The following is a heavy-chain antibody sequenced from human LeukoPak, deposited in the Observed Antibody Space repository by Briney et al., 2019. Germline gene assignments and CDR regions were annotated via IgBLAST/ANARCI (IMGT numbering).Heavy chain of an antibody. Sequence: SETLSLTCTVSGGSISSYYWSWIRQPPGKGLEWIGYIYYSGSTNYNPSLKSRVTISVDTSKDQFSLKLSSVTAADTAVYYCARLAGRDYYDSSGYYYFDYWGQGTLVTVSS. D-gene: IGHD3-22*01. J-gene: IGHJ4*02. CDR3: ARLAGRDYYDSSGYYYFDY. CDR1: GGSISSYY. CDR2: IYYSGST. V-gene: IGHV4-59*01.